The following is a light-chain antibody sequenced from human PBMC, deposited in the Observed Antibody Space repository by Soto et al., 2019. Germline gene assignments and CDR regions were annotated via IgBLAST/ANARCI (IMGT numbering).Light chain of an antibody. CDR3: QRYNNWPLT. CDR1: QSISSN. V-gene: IGKV3-15*01. CDR2: DTS. Sequence: EIVMTQSPATLSVSPGERATLSCRASQSISSNLAWYQQKPGQAPRLLIYDTSTRATGVPARFSGSRSGTEFTLTINSLQSEDFAVYYCQRYNNWPLTFGGGTKVDIK. J-gene: IGKJ4*01.